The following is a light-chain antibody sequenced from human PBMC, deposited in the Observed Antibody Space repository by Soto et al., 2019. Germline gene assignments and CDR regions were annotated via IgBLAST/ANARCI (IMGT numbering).Light chain of an antibody. CDR1: QSFTFSK. CDR2: GAS. V-gene: IGKV3-20*01. J-gene: IGKJ1*01. CDR3: QQYATSPWT. Sequence: EIVLTQSPGTLSLSPGERATLSCRASQSFTFSKIAWYQQKPGQAPRLLIYGASTRATGIPDRISGSGSGTDFTLTISRLEPEDSAVYYCQQYATSPWTFGQGTKVEIK.